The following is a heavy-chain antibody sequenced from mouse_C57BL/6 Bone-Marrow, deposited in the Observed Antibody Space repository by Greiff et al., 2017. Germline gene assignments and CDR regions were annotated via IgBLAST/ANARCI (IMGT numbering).Heavy chain of an antibody. CDR3: ARADYSKGGYFDY. CDR2: IDPSDSYT. Sequence: QVQLQQPGAELVMPGASVKLSCKASGYTFTSYWMHWVKQRPGQGLEWIGEIDPSDSYTNYNQKFKGKSTLTVDKSSSTAYMQLSSLTSEDSAVYYCARADYSKGGYFDYWGQGTTLTVSS. CDR1: GYTFTSYW. V-gene: IGHV1-69*01. J-gene: IGHJ2*01. D-gene: IGHD2-5*01.